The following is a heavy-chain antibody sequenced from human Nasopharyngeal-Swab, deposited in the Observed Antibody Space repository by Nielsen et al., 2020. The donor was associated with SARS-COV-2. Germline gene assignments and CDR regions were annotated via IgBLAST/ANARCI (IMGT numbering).Heavy chain of an antibody. CDR2: ISYDGSNK. CDR3: AKDRIVVVTVWYYFDY. V-gene: IGHV3-30*18. Sequence: GESLKISCAASGFTFSSYGMHWVRQAPGKGLEWVAVISYDGSNKYYADSVKGRFTISRDNSKNTLYLQMNSLRAEDMAVYYCAKDRIVVVTVWYYFDYWGQGTLVTVSS. J-gene: IGHJ4*02. CDR1: GFTFSSYG. D-gene: IGHD2-21*02.